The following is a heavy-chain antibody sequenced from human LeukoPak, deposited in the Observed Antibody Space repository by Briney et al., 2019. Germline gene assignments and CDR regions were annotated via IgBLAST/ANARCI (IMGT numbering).Heavy chain of an antibody. CDR3: ARCSMAARNYYYYGMDV. V-gene: IGHV1-69*01. D-gene: IGHD6-6*01. J-gene: IGHJ6*02. CDR2: IIPIFGTA. Sequence: ASVKVSCKASGGTFISYAISWVRQAPGQGLEWMGGIIPIFGTANYAQKFQGRVTITADESTSTAYMELSSLRSEDTAVYYCARCSMAARNYYYYGMDVWGQGTTVTVSS. CDR1: GGTFISYA.